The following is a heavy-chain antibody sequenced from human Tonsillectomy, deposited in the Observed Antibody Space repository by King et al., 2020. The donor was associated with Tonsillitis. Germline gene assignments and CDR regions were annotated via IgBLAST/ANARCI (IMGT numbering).Heavy chain of an antibody. D-gene: IGHD3-22*01. CDR1: GGSISGFA. CDR2: IKTIVRTQTSGTT. Sequence: QVQLQESGPGLVKPSETLSLICTVSGGSISGFAWSWIRQPAGKGLGWIGHIKTIVRTQTSGTTNYNPSLTSRVTLSVDRPKNQFSLTLTSVSVADTAVYYCAGKEVKGTWLFANWGHGTLVTVSS. V-gene: IGHV4-4*08. CDR3: AGKEVKGTWLFAN. J-gene: IGHJ4*01.